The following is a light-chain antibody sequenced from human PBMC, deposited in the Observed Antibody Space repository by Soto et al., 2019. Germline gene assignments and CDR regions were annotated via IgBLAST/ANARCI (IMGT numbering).Light chain of an antibody. V-gene: IGKV3-20*01. CDR3: QQYGSSPPDT. CDR2: GAS. Sequence: EIVLTQSPGTLSLSPGERATLSCRASQSVSSSYLAWYQQKPGQAPRLLIYGASSRATGIPDRFSGSGSGKDFTLTISRLEPEDFAVYYCQQYGSSPPDTFVQGTKLEIK. J-gene: IGKJ2*01. CDR1: QSVSSSY.